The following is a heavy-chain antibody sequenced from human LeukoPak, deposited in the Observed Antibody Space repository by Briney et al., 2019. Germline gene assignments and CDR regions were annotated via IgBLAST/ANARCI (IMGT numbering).Heavy chain of an antibody. D-gene: IGHD3-3*01. CDR1: GGTFSSYA. V-gene: IGHV1-69*05. CDR2: IIPIFGTA. J-gene: IGHJ6*03. Sequence: SVKVSCKASGGTFSSYAISWVRQAPGQGLEWMGGIIPIFGTANYAQKFQGRVTITTDESTSTAYMELSSLRSEDTAVYYCATKYDFWSGYYSGLPQYYYMDVWGKGTTVTVSS. CDR3: ATKYDFWSGYYSGLPQYYYMDV.